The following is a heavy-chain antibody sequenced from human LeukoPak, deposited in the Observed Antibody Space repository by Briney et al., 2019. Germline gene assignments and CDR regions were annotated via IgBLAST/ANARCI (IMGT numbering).Heavy chain of an antibody. J-gene: IGHJ4*02. CDR2: ISSSSSYI. CDR3: AREGRWLQRYAFDY. V-gene: IGHV3-21*01. D-gene: IGHD5-24*01. Sequence: GGXLRLSCAASGFTFSSYSMNWVRQAPGKGLEWVSSISSSSSYIYYADSVKGRFTISRDNAKKSLYLQMNSLRAEDTAVYYCAREGRWLQRYAFDYWGQGTLVTVSS. CDR1: GFTFSSYS.